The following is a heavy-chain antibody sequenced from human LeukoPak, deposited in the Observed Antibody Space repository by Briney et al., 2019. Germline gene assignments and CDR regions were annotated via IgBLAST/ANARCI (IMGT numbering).Heavy chain of an antibody. D-gene: IGHD6-19*01. CDR2: INSDGSTT. V-gene: IGHV3-74*01. CDR1: GLTFSGYW. Sequence: GGPLRLSCAASGLTFSGYWMHWVRQAPGKGLVWVSRINSDGSTTSYADSVMGRFTISRDNAKNTLYLQMNSLRAEDTAVYYCARVIYSGWEGELSDWGQGTLVTVSS. J-gene: IGHJ4*02. CDR3: ARVIYSGWEGELSD.